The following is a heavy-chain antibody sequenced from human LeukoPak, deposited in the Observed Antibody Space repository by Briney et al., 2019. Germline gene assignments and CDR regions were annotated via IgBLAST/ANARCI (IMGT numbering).Heavy chain of an antibody. CDR3: ARDKGRYCGSSNCYGDAFDI. V-gene: IGHV1-18*01. CDR2: ISGHNGNT. Sequence: ASVKVSCKASGYNFSNSGIGWVRQAPGQGLEWMGWISGHNGNTNSAQKLQGRVTMTTDISTTTAYMELRSLRSDDTAMYYCARDKGRYCGSSNCYGDAFDIWGQGTMVTVSS. CDR1: GYNFSNSG. J-gene: IGHJ3*02. D-gene: IGHD5-18*01.